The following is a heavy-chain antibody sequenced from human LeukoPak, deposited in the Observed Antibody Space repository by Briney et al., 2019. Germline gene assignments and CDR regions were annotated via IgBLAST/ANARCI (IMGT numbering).Heavy chain of an antibody. D-gene: IGHD1-26*01. Sequence: PGGSLRLSCAASRFTFRNYAMHWVRQAPGKGLEWVSYISRSSSSIYYADSVKGRFAISRDNVKNSVSLQMNSLRDEDTAVYYCVREAVGALVFNWFDPWGQGTLVTVSS. CDR3: VREAVGALVFNWFDP. V-gene: IGHV3-48*02. CDR2: ISRSSSSI. CDR1: RFTFRNYA. J-gene: IGHJ5*02.